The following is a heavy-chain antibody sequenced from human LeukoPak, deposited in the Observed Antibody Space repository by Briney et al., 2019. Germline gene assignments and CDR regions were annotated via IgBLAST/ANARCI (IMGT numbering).Heavy chain of an antibody. CDR2: IWYDGSNK. J-gene: IGHJ4*02. CDR1: GFTFSSYG. Sequence: PGGSLRLSCAASGFTFSSYGMHWVRQAPGKGLEWVAVIWYDGSNKYYADCVKGRFTISRDNSKNTMYLQMNSPRAEDTAVYYCARDPSDYYDSSGYPDYWGQGTLVTVSS. V-gene: IGHV3-33*01. D-gene: IGHD3-22*01. CDR3: ARDPSDYYDSSGYPDY.